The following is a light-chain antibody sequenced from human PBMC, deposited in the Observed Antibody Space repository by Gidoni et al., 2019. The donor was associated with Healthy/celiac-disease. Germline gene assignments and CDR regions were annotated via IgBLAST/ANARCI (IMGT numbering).Light chain of an antibody. CDR3: QQYGSSPPT. Sequence: EIVLTQSPGTLSLSPGERATLSCRASQSVSSSYLAWYQQTPGQAPRLLIYGASSRDTGIPDRFSGSGAGTDFTLTISRLEPEDFAVYYWQQYGSSPPTFGQGTRLEIK. V-gene: IGKV3-20*01. CDR1: QSVSSSY. CDR2: GAS. J-gene: IGKJ5*01.